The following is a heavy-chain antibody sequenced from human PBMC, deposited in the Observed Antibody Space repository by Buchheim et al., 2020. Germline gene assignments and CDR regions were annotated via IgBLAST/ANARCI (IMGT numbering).Heavy chain of an antibody. CDR2: IFYSGNT. Sequence: QVQLQESGPGLLKPSETLSLTCRVSGGSITGYYWSWIRQAPGKGLECIGYIFYSGNTDYKPSLKSRVTMSVDSSTNQFSLRLTSVTAADTAVYYCARLNVLSRRHFDYWGQGIL. CDR3: ARLNVLSRRHFDY. D-gene: IGHD2-8*01. J-gene: IGHJ4*02. V-gene: IGHV4-59*01. CDR1: GGSITGYY.